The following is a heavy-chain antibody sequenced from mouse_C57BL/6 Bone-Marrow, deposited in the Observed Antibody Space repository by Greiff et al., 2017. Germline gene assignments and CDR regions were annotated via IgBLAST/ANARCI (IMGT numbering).Heavy chain of an antibody. CDR1: GYTFTDHT. J-gene: IGHJ2*01. CDR3: ARSPFITTVVAQGRNYFDY. CDR2: IYPRDGST. V-gene: IGHV1-78*01. D-gene: IGHD1-1*01. Sequence: QVQLQQSDAELVKPGASVKISCKVSGYTFTDHTIHWMKQRPEQGLEWIGYIYPRDGSTKYNEKFKGKATLTADKSSSTAYMQLNSLTSEDSAVYFCARSPFITTVVAQGRNYFDYWGQGTTLTVSS.